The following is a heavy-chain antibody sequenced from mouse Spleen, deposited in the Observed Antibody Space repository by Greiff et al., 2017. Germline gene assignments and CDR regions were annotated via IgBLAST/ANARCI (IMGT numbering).Heavy chain of an antibody. D-gene: IGHD1-1*01. CDR1: GYTFTSYW. J-gene: IGHJ2*01. V-gene: IGHV1-64*01. CDR2: IHPNSGST. Sequence: QVQLQQPGAELVKPGTSVKLSCKASGYTFTSYWMHWVKQRPGQGLEWIGMIHPNSGSTNYNEKFKGKATLTVDESSSTAYMQLSSLTSEDSAVYYCARPSDYYGSSNYFDYWGQGTTLTVSS. CDR3: ARPSDYYGSSNYFDY.